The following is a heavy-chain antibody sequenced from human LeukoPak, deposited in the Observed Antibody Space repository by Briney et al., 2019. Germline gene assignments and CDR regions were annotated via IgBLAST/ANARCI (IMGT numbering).Heavy chain of an antibody. V-gene: IGHV3-7*01. D-gene: IGHD6-6*01. CDR2: IKHDGSQK. J-gene: IGHJ4*02. CDR1: GFTFINSW. Sequence: GSLRLSCSASGFTFINSWMIWGRQTPGKGVEWVAKIKHDGSQKYYVDSVKGRFTISRDNAKSSLYLQMNSLGAEDTAVYYCARDRSSPRGGDWGQGTLVTVSS. CDR3: ARDRSSPRGGD.